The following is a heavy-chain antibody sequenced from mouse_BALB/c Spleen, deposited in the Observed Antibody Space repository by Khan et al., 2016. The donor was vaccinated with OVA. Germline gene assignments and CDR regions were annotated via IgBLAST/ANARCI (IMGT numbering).Heavy chain of an antibody. V-gene: IGHV1-26*01. Sequence: EVQLQQSGPDLVKPGASVKISCKASGYSFTLYYMTWVKQSHGKSLEWIGRVNPKTGGSDYNQEFKGKAILTVDKSSNTAYMELHSLTSEDSAVYYCARGYDFFAYWGQGTLVTVSS. J-gene: IGHJ3*01. CDR3: ARGYDFFAY. CDR2: VNPKTGGS. CDR1: GYSFTLYY. D-gene: IGHD2-14*01.